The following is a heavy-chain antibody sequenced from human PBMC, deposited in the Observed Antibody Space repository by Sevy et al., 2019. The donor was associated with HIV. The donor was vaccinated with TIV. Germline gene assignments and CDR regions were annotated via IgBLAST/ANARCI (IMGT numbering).Heavy chain of an antibody. Sequence: GGALRLSCAASGFTFSSYEMNWVRQAPGKGLEWVSYISSSCSTKKYGDSVKGGFTIYRDNARNSLYLQMNSLRAEDTAVYYCAREDGSRKYCQYWGQGTLVIVSS. V-gene: IGHV3-48*03. D-gene: IGHD6-13*01. J-gene: IGHJ1*01. CDR1: GFTFSSYE. CDR3: AREDGSRKYCQY. CDR2: ISSSCSTK.